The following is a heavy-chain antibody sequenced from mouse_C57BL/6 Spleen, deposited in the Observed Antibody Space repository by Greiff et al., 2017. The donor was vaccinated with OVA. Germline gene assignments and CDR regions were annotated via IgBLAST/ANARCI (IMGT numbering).Heavy chain of an antibody. CDR2: IHPNSGST. V-gene: IGHV1-64*01. D-gene: IGHD2-5*01. CDR3: ARSAYSKDWYFDV. Sequence: VQLQQPGAELVKPGASVKLSCKASGYTFTSYWMHWVKQRPGQGLEWIGMIHPNSGSTNYNEKFKSKATLTVDKSSSTAYMQLSSLTSEDSAVYYCARSAYSKDWYFDVWGTGTTVTVSS. J-gene: IGHJ1*03. CDR1: GYTFTSYW.